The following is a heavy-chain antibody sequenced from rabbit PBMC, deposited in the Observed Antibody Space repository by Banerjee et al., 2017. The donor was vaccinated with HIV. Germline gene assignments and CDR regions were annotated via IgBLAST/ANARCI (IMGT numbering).Heavy chain of an antibody. CDR3: VRGASSSGIWYLSL. V-gene: IGHV1S47*01. CDR1: GFDLSSYG. D-gene: IGHD1-1*01. CDR2: IDPIFGAT. J-gene: IGHJ4*01. Sequence: QEQLVESGGGLVQPGGSLKLSCKASGFDLSSYGMSWVRQAPGKGLEWIGYIDPIFGATYYTTWVNGRFTISSHNAQNTLYLQLNSLTAADTATYFCVRGASSSGIWYLSLWGPGTLVTVS.